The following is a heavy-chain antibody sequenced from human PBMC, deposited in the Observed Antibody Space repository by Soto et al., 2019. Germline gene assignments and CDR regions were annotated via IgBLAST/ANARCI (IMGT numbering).Heavy chain of an antibody. CDR3: ARGFKLLRPRGGWFDP. Sequence: SETLSLTCAVYGGSFSGYDWIWIRQSPGKGLEWIGEIRHSGSTNYKASLKSRITISVDTSKNQFSLKLTSVTAMDTAVYYCARGFKLLRPRGGWFDPWGQGIQVTVSS. CDR2: IRHSGST. CDR1: GGSFSGYD. D-gene: IGHD2-15*01. V-gene: IGHV4-34*01. J-gene: IGHJ5*01.